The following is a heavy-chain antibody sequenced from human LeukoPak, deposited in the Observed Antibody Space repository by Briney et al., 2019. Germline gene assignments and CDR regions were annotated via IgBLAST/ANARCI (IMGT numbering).Heavy chain of an antibody. CDR1: GGTFSSYA. V-gene: IGHV1-69*05. D-gene: IGHD2-2*01. CDR2: IIPIFGTA. J-gene: IGHJ6*03. CDR3: ASSYCSSTSCYAGHYYYHMDV. Sequence: GASVKVSCKASGGTFSSYAISWVRQAPGQGLEWMGGIIPIFGTANYAQKFQGRVTITTDESTSTAYMELSSLRSEDTAVYYCASSYCSSTSCYAGHYYYHMDVWGKGTTVTVSS.